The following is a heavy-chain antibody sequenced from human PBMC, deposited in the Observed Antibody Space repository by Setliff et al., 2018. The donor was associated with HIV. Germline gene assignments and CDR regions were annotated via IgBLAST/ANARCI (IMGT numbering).Heavy chain of an antibody. CDR3: ARNYYDVWSLSFGGWFDP. CDR2: INTNTGNP. D-gene: IGHD3-3*01. CDR1: GYTFTSYS. Sequence: ASVKVSCKASGYTFTSYSINWVRQAPGQGLEWMGWINTNTGNPTYGQGFIGRFVFSLDTSVSTAYLQISSLKAEDTAVYYCARNYYDVWSLSFGGWFDPWGQGTLVTVSS. V-gene: IGHV7-4-1*02. J-gene: IGHJ5*02.